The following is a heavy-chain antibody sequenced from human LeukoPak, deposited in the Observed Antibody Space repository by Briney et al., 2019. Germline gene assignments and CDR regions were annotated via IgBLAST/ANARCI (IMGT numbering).Heavy chain of an antibody. D-gene: IGHD3-22*01. CDR3: AKAGRSGYYLDS. J-gene: IGHJ4*02. CDR1: GFTFSAYA. V-gene: IGHV3-23*01. Sequence: GGSLRLSCAASGFTFSAYAMSWVRQAPGKGLEWVSDISASGGSTYYADSVKGRFTISRDNSKSTLYLRMNSLRAEDTAVYYCAKAGRSGYYLDSWGQGTLVTVSS. CDR2: ISASGGST.